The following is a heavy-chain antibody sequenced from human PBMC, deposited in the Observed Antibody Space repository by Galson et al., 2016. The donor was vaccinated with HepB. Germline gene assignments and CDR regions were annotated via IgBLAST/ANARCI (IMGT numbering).Heavy chain of an antibody. CDR3: LRSGY. D-gene: IGHD2-8*02. CDR1: GFPVSDNF. J-gene: IGHJ4*02. CDR2: IDNGGNT. V-gene: IGHV3-66*01. Sequence: SCAASGFPVSDNFMSWVRQAPGKGLEWVSFIDNGGNTFYADSVKGRFTISRDSSKSTVFLQMNSLRAEDTAVYYCLRSGYWGQGTLVTVSS.